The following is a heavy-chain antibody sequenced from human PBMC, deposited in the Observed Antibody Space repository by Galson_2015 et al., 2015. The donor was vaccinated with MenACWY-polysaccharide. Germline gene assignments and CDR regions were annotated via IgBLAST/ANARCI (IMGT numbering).Heavy chain of an antibody. CDR1: GFTFSRHW. CDR2: INNDGTST. J-gene: IGHJ6*02. V-gene: IGHV3-74*01. Sequence: SLRLSCAASGFTFSRHWMHWVRQAPGKGLVWVSRINNDGTSTKYADSVKGRFTISRDNAKKTLYLQMNSLRAEDTAVYYCARGNYYAMEVWGQGTTVTV. CDR3: ARGNYYAMEV.